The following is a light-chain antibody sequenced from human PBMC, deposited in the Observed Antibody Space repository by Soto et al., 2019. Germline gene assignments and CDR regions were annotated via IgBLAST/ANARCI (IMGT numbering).Light chain of an antibody. Sequence: EILLTQSPATLSLSPGERATLSCRATESVSTYLAWYQQKPGRAPRLRIYDASKRAAGTPARFSCRGSGKGFPLTISSLEPDDVVVYCRQHRSKWPITFGQGTRLEIK. J-gene: IGKJ5*01. CDR2: DAS. CDR3: QHRSKWPIT. V-gene: IGKV3-11*01. CDR1: ESVSTY.